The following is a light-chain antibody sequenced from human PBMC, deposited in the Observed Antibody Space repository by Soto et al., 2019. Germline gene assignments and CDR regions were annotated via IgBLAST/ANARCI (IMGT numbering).Light chain of an antibody. CDR1: QSVSNN. CDR2: YAS. V-gene: IGKV3-15*01. CDR3: QQYDTWPPLT. Sequence: EIMMTQSPAILSVSPWERATLSCRASQSVSNNLAWYQQKPGQVPRLLIYYASTRATGVPTRFSGSGSGTDFTLTISRLQSEDFAVYYCQQYDTWPPLTFGQGTRLEIK. J-gene: IGKJ5*01.